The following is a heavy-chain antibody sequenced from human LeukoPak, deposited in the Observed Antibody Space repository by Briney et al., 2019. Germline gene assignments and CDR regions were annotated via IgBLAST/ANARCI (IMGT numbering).Heavy chain of an antibody. D-gene: IGHD6-19*01. Sequence: SETLSLTCTVSGVSISPNYWSWIRQPPGKGLEWVGYVYYTGSTNKNPSLKSRVTISVDASKKQFSLRLKSVTAADTAVYYCARGGVAVAGSPAADYYYYMDVWGKGTTVTVSS. J-gene: IGHJ6*03. CDR3: ARGGVAVAGSPAADYYYYMDV. CDR1: GVSISPNY. V-gene: IGHV4-59*01. CDR2: VYYTGST.